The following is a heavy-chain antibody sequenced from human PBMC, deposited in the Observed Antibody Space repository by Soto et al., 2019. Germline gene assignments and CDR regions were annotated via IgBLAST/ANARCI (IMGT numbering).Heavy chain of an antibody. Sequence: EVQLLESGGGLVQPGGSLRPSCAASGFTFSSYAMSWVRQAPGKGLEWVSAISGSGGNTYYADSVKGRFTISRDNSKNTLYLQMNSLRAEDTAVYYCAKSVRYCSGGVCYYSESDCWGQGTLVTVSS. CDR2: ISGSGGNT. V-gene: IGHV3-23*01. CDR1: GFTFSSYA. J-gene: IGHJ4*02. CDR3: AKSVRYCSGGVCYYSESDC. D-gene: IGHD2-15*01.